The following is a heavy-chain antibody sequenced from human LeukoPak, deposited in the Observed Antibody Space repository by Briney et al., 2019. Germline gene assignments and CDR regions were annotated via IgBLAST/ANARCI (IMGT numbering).Heavy chain of an antibody. Sequence: TGGSLRLSCAASGFTFSSYAMSWVRQAPGKGLVWVSDISGSGGSTYYSDSVKGRFTISRDNSKNTLYLQMNSLRAEDPAVYYCAKDGWYAEYFQHWGQGTLVTVSS. CDR3: AKDGWYAEYFQH. CDR2: ISGSGGST. J-gene: IGHJ1*01. CDR1: GFTFSSYA. D-gene: IGHD6-19*01. V-gene: IGHV3-23*01.